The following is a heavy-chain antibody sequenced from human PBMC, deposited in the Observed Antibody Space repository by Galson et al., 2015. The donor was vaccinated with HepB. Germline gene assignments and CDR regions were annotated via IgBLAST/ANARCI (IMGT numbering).Heavy chain of an antibody. Sequence: SVKVSCKASGYTFTSYYMHWVRQPAGQGLEWMGWMNPISGNTGHAQRFQGRITMTRITSLSTAYMELRSLGSDDTAVYYCARTNTRRPFDSWGQGTLVPVSS. D-gene: IGHD1-14*01. CDR1: GYTFTSYY. V-gene: IGHV1-8*02. CDR3: ARTNTRRPFDS. J-gene: IGHJ4*02. CDR2: MNPISGNT.